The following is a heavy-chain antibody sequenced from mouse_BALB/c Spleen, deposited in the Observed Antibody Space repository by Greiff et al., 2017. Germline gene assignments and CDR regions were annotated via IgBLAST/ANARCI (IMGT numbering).Heavy chain of an antibody. CDR3: AREREKWLPDY. V-gene: IGHV1-53*01. CDR2: INPSNGGT. J-gene: IGHJ2*01. CDR1: GYTFTSYY. D-gene: IGHD2-2*01. Sequence: QVQLQQPGAELVKPGASVKLSCKASGYTFTSYYMYWVKQRPGQGLEWIGGINPSNGGTNYNEKFKGKATLTADTSSSTAYMQLSSLTSEDSAIYYCAREREKWLPDYWGQGTTLTVSS.